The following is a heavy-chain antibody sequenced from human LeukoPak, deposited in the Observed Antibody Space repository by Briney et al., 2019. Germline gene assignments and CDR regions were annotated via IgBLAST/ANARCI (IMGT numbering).Heavy chain of an antibody. CDR2: IIPIFGTA. CDR3: ARGPHRYCSGGSCYDSGDY. Sequence: SVKVSCKASGGTFSSYAISWVRQAPGQGLEWMGGIIPIFGTANYAQKFQGRVTITADESTSTAYMELSSLRSEDTAVYYCARGPHRYCSGGSCYDSGDYWGQGTLVTVSS. D-gene: IGHD2-15*01. CDR1: GGTFSSYA. V-gene: IGHV1-69*13. J-gene: IGHJ4*02.